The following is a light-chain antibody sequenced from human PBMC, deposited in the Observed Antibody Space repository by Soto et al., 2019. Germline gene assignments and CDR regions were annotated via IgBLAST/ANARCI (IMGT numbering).Light chain of an antibody. J-gene: IGKJ1*01. Sequence: DIQMTQSPSTLSASVRDSVTITCRASQSINNWLAWYQQKPGKAPKLLIYDVSSLESGVPSRFSGSGSGTEFTLTISSLQPDDFATYYCQQYFDSWTFGQGTKVEIK. CDR2: DVS. CDR1: QSINNW. CDR3: QQYFDSWT. V-gene: IGKV1-5*01.